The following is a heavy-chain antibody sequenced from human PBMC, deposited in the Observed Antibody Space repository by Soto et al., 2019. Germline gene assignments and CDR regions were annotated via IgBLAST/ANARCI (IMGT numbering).Heavy chain of an antibody. CDR1: GYTFNSYG. V-gene: IGHV1-18*01. CDR2: ISADNGNT. D-gene: IGHD3-16*01. Sequence: QVQLVQSGAEVKKPGASVKVSCKASGYTFNSYGITWVRQAPGQGLEWMGCISADNGNTNYAQNLQGRVTMTTDTSTSTAYMELRSLRSDDTAVYYCAGGGGLGKLAMGFDYWGQGTLVTVSS. CDR3: AGGGGLGKLAMGFDY. J-gene: IGHJ4*02.